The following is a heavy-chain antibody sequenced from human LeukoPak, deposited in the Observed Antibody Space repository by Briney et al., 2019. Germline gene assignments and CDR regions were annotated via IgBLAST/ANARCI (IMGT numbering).Heavy chain of an antibody. V-gene: IGHV4-38-2*01. Sequence: SETLSLTCPVSGYSISSGYYWGWIRQPPGKGLEWIGSIYHSGNTYYNPSLKSRVTILVDTSKNQFSLKLNSVSAAYTAVYYCARRWVDGSGSRYPFDYWGEGTLVTVSS. CDR1: GYSISSGYY. CDR3: ARRWVDGSGSRYPFDY. J-gene: IGHJ4*02. D-gene: IGHD3-10*01. CDR2: IYHSGNT.